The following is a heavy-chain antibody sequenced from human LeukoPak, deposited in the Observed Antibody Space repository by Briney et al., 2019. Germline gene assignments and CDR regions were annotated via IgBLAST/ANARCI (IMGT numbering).Heavy chain of an antibody. CDR3: VSYPSLYGAFDI. J-gene: IGHJ3*02. V-gene: IGHV1-69*05. Sequence: SVKVSCKASGGTFSSYAISWVRQAPGQGLEWMGRIIPIFGTANYAQKFQGRVTITTDESTSTAYMELSSLRSEDTAVYYCVSYPSLYGAFDIWGQGTMVTVSS. CDR1: GGTFSSYA. D-gene: IGHD2-8*01. CDR2: IIPIFGTA.